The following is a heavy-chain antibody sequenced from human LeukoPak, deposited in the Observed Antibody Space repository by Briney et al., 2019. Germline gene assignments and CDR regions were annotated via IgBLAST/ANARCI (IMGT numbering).Heavy chain of an antibody. CDR1: GFTFSSYA. D-gene: IGHD3-22*01. J-gene: IGHJ4*02. CDR2: ISYDGSNK. Sequence: GSLRLSCAASGFTFSSYAMHWVRQAPGKGLEWVAVISYDGSNKYYADSVKGRFTISRDNSKNTLYLQMNSLRAEDTAVYYCARSVITRLRRAYYFDYWGQGTLVTVSS. CDR3: ARSVITRLRRAYYFDY. V-gene: IGHV3-30-3*01.